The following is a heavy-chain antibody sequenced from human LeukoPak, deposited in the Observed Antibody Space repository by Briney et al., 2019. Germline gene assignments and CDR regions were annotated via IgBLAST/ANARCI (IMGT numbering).Heavy chain of an antibody. J-gene: IGHJ5*02. CDR3: ARDLYCSSTSCPSNNWFDP. Sequence: SETLSLTCTVSAGSISSGSYYWSWIRQPAGKGLEWFGRIYTRGSTNYNPSLKSRVTISVDTSKHQFSLNLSSVTAADTAVYYCARDLYCSSTSCPSNNWFDPWGQGTLVTVSS. CDR2: IYTRGST. V-gene: IGHV4-61*02. D-gene: IGHD2-2*01. CDR1: AGSISSGSYY.